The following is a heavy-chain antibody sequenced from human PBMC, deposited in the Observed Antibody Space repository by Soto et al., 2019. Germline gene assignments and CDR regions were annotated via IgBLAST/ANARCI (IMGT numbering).Heavy chain of an antibody. J-gene: IGHJ4*02. CDR2: ISWNSGNI. CDR3: AKGAGYGTNWYADH. V-gene: IGHV3-9*01. CDR1: GFTFDDYA. D-gene: IGHD6-13*01. Sequence: GGSLRLSCAASGFTFDDYAMHWVRQPPGKGLEWVAGISWNSGNIGYAASVTGRFTISRDNTQNSLYLQMNSLRAEDTASYYCAKGAGYGTNWYADHWGQGSLVTVSS.